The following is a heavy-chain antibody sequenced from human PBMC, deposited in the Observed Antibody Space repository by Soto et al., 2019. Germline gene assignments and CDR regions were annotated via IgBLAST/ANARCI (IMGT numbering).Heavy chain of an antibody. D-gene: IGHD3-3*01. CDR2: IWYDGSNK. V-gene: IGHV3-33*01. CDR1: GFTFSSYG. CDR3: ARDNRPYYDFWSGYYKYYFDY. Sequence: GGSLRLSCAASGFTFSSYGMHWVRQAPGKGLEWVAVIWYDGSNKYYADSVKGRFTISRDNSKNTLYLQMNSLRAEDTAVYYCARDNRPYYDFWSGYYKYYFDYWGQGTLVTVSS. J-gene: IGHJ4*02.